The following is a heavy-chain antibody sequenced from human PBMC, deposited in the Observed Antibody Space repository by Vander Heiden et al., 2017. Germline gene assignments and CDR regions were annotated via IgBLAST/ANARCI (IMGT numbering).Heavy chain of an antibody. CDR1: GGSISRSTYY. CDR3: ARHMRSGNYYYYGMDV. D-gene: IGHD3-10*01. J-gene: IGHJ6*02. CDR2: IYYSGIT. V-gene: IGHV4-39*01. Sequence: QVQLQESGPGLVKPSETLSLTCTVSGGSISRSTYYWGWIRQPPGKGLEWIGSIYYSGITYYNPSLKSRVTISVDTSKNQFSLKLNSVTAADTAVYYCARHMRSGNYYYYGMDVWGQGTTVIVSS.